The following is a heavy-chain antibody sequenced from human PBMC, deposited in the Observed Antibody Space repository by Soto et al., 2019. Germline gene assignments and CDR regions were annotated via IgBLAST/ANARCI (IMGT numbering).Heavy chain of an antibody. V-gene: IGHV3-23*01. CDR3: AKVYCSSISCPLDY. Sequence: EVQLLESGGGLVQPGGSLRLSCAASGFTFSDYAMSWVRQAPGKGLEWVSDISGSGGSTYYADSVKGRFTISRDNSKNSLYLQMNSLRAEDTAVYYCAKVYCSSISCPLDYWGQGTLVTVSS. CDR1: GFTFSDYA. D-gene: IGHD2-2*01. CDR2: ISGSGGST. J-gene: IGHJ4*02.